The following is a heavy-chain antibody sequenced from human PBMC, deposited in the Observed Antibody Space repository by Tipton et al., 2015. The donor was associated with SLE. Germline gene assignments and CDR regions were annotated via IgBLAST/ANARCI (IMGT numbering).Heavy chain of an antibody. CDR3: TREKLGIDAFDI. D-gene: IGHD7-27*01. CDR2: IRSKAYGGAT. CDR1: GFTFGDYA. Sequence: SLRLSCTASGFTFGDYAMSWFRQAPGKGLEWVGFIRSKAYGGATEYAASGKGRFTISRDDSKSIAYLQMNSLKTEDKAVYYCTREKLGIDAFDIWGQGTMVPVSS. J-gene: IGHJ3*02. V-gene: IGHV3-49*03.